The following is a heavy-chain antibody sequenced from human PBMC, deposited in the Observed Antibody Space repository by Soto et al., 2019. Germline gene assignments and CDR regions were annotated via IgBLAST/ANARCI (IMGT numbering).Heavy chain of an antibody. Sequence: QVQLVESGGGVVQPGRSLRLSCAASGFTFSSYGMHWVRQAPGKGLEWVAVIWYDGSNKYYADSVKGRFTISRDNSKNTLHMQMNSVRAEDTAVYYCARDSPIAGAGTAPFAYWGQGALVTVSS. V-gene: IGHV3-33*01. CDR3: ARDSPIAGAGTAPFAY. J-gene: IGHJ4*02. CDR1: GFTFSSYG. D-gene: IGHD6-13*01. CDR2: IWYDGSNK.